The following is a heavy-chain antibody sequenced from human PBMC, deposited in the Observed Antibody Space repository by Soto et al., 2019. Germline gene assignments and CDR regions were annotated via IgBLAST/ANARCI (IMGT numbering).Heavy chain of an antibody. Sequence: QVQLVQSGAEVKKPGASVKVSCKASGDTFTSYDINWVRQATGQGLEWMGWMNPNSGNTGYAQKFQGRVTMTRNTPIRTAYQELSSLRSEDTAVYYCARGRHYYDSSGYSDYWGQGTLVTVSS. CDR2: MNPNSGNT. CDR3: ARGRHYYDSSGYSDY. J-gene: IGHJ4*02. V-gene: IGHV1-8*01. CDR1: GDTFTSYD. D-gene: IGHD3-22*01.